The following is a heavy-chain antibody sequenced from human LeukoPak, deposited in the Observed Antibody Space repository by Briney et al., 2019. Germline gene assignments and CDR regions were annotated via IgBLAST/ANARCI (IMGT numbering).Heavy chain of an antibody. D-gene: IGHD1-26*01. Sequence: SETLSLTCTVSNASISSSSYYWGWIRQPPGKGLEWIGSIYYSGSTYYNPSLKSRVTISVDTSKNQFSLKLSSVTAADTAVYYCARLGGNYLSYYDYWGQGTLVTVSS. CDR3: ARLGGNYLSYYDY. CDR1: NASISSSSYY. CDR2: IYYSGST. J-gene: IGHJ4*02. V-gene: IGHV4-39*01.